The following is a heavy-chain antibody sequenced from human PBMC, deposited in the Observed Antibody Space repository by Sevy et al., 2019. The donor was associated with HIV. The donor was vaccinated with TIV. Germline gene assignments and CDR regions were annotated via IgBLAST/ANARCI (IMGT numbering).Heavy chain of an antibody. CDR3: AKDECGGNCYFDF. CDR1: GFNFSEHG. D-gene: IGHD2-21*02. Sequence: GGSLRLSCAASGFNFSEHGMHWVRQAPGKGLEWVAVIWFFGTGKYYGDSVKGRFTISRDNSKNTLYLQMDSLRPDDTAMYYCAKDECGGNCYFDFWRQGTLVTVSS. V-gene: IGHV3-33*03. J-gene: IGHJ4*02. CDR2: IWFFGTGK.